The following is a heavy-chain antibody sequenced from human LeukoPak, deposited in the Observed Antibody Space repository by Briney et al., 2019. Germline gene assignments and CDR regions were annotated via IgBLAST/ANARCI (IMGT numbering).Heavy chain of an antibody. D-gene: IGHD3-3*01. J-gene: IGHJ5*02. V-gene: IGHV3-74*03. CDR3: ARVRSGSDDWVDP. CDR1: GFTFSAYW. CDR2: IDTVGSTT. Sequence: GGSLRLSCAASGFTFSAYWMHWVRQAPGKGLVWVSRIDTVGSTTTYVDSVKGRFTISRDNAKNTLHLQMSSLTADDTGVYYCARVRSGSDDWVDPWGQGTLVTVSS.